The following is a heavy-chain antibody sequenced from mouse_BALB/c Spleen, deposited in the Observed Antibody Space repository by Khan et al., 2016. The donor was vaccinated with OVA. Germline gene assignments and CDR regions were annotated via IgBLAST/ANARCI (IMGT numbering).Heavy chain of an antibody. V-gene: IGHV1S81*02. D-gene: IGHD1-1*01. CDR3: ARSKMIVATYFDD. Sequence: QVQLQQPGAELVKAGASVKMSCKASGYTFTSYWMHWVKQRLGQGLVWFAETNPTNGRTYYNEKFKSKATLTIDKSYSTAYMLLRGPTYEDSAVYYCARSKMIVATYFDDWGQGTTLTVSS. CDR2: TNPTNGRT. J-gene: IGHJ2*01. CDR1: GYTFTSYW.